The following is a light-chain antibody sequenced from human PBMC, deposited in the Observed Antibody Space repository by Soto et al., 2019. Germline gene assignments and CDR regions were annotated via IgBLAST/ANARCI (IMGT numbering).Light chain of an antibody. CDR1: SSDVGGYNY. Sequence: QSALTQPASVSGSPGQSITISCTGTSSDVGGYNYVSWYQQHPGKAPKLMIYDVSKRPSGVSNRFSGSKSGNTASLTISGLQAEDEADYYCSSYTSSSPLVVFGGGTQLTVL. V-gene: IGLV2-14*01. CDR3: SSYTSSSPLVV. CDR2: DVS. J-gene: IGLJ2*01.